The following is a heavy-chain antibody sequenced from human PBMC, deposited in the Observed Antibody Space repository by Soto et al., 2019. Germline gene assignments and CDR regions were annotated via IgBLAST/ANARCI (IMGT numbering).Heavy chain of an antibody. Sequence: QLQLQESGPGVVQPSETLSLTCTVSDDSISSSTYSWGWIRQPPGRGLGWIGRIYSGSTYYNPSPPTRGVRISVATSKTSPSAQLTSVPGADPAVYYCARLRPPTGVVVAAPPALLSYSSHLDVWGKGPTVTVSS. CDR1: DDSISSSTYS. V-gene: IGHV4-39*01. D-gene: IGHD2-15*01. CDR3: ARLRPPTGVVVAAPPALLSYSSHLDV. CDR2: IYSGST. J-gene: IGHJ6*03.